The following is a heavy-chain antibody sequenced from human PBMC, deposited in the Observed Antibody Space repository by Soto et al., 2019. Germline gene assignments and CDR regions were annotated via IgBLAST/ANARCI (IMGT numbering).Heavy chain of an antibody. D-gene: IGHD3-10*01. Sequence: HVQLQQAGAGLLKPSETLSLTCADYGGSFSGYYWSWIRQPPGKGLEWIGEINHSGSTNYKPSLKSRGTISVDTSKNQCSLKLSSVTAADTAVYYCVQRRVQGVRVQDYWGQGTLVTVSS. J-gene: IGHJ4*02. CDR1: GGSFSGYY. CDR2: INHSGST. CDR3: VQRRVQGVRVQDY. V-gene: IGHV4-34*01.